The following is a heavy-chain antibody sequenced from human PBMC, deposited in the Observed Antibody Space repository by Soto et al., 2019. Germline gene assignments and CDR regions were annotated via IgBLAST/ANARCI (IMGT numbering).Heavy chain of an antibody. CDR3: ARDLVSYYDILTGAEAYYFYVMDV. Sequence: SVKVSCKASGGTFSSYAISWVRQAPGQGLEWMGGIIPIFDTANYAQKFQGRVTITADESTSTAYMELSSLRSEDTAGYYCARDLVSYYDILTGAEAYYFYVMDVGGQGTTVTVSS. CDR2: IIPIFDTA. CDR1: GGTFSSYA. D-gene: IGHD3-9*01. V-gene: IGHV1-69*13. J-gene: IGHJ6*02.